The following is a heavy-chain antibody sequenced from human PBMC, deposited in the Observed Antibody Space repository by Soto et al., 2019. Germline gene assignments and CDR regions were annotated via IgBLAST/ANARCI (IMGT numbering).Heavy chain of an antibody. J-gene: IGHJ4*02. V-gene: IGHV4-34*01. CDR1: GGSFSGYY. Sequence: SETLSLTCAVYGGSFSGYYWSWIRQPQGMVLEWIGEINHSGSTNYNPSLKSRVTISVDTSKNQFSLKLSSVTAADTAVYYCARDRGAYSSSWWYYFDYWGQGTLVTVSS. CDR3: ARDRGAYSSSWWYYFDY. D-gene: IGHD6-13*01. CDR2: INHSGST.